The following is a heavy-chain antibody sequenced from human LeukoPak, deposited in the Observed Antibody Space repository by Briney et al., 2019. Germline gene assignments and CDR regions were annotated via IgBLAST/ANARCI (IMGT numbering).Heavy chain of an antibody. CDR3: GASGYYMDFDY. V-gene: IGHV4-4*07. CDR2: IFISGTT. D-gene: IGHD3-3*01. CDR1: GGSISSYY. J-gene: IGHJ4*02. Sequence: PSETLSLTCTVSGGSISSYYWSWIRQPAGKGLEWIGRIFISGTTNYNPSLKSRVTMSVDTSKNQFSLKLSSVTAADTAVYYCGASGYYMDFDYWGQGTLVTVSS.